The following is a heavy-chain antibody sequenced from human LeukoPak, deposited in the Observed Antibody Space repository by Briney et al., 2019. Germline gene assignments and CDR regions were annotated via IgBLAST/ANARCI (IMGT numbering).Heavy chain of an antibody. CDR2: ISYDGSNK. CDR3: AKQNY. J-gene: IGHJ4*02. V-gene: IGHV3-30*18. Sequence: PGRSLRLSCAASGFTFSNYGMHWVRQAPGKGLEWVAVISYDGSNKYYADSVKGRFTISRDNSKNTLYLQMNSLRAEDTAVYYCAKQNYWGQGTLVTVSS. CDR1: GFTFSNYG.